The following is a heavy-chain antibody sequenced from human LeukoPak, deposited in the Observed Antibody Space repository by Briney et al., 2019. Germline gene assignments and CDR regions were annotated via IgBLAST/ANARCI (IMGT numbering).Heavy chain of an antibody. CDR3: AAYDFWSGYPNKDY. J-gene: IGHJ4*02. D-gene: IGHD3-3*01. Sequence: GGSLRLSCAASGFTFSSYSMNWVRQAPGKGLEWVSSISSSSSYIYYADSVKGRFTISRDNAKNSLYLQMNSLRAEGTVVYYCAAYDFWSGYPNKDYWGQGTLVTVSS. V-gene: IGHV3-21*01. CDR1: GFTFSSYS. CDR2: ISSSSSYI.